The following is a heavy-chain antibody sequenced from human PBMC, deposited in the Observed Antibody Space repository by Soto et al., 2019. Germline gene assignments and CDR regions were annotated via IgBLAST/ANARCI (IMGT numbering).Heavy chain of an antibody. J-gene: IGHJ4*02. V-gene: IGHV1-18*04. CDR2: ISAYNGNT. D-gene: IGHD3-3*01. CDR3: AGGPYYDFWSGFAAKKRYFGD. Sequence: ASGQVSCKATDYTFTTYGISWVRQAPGQGLEWMGWISAYNGNTNYAQKLQGRVTMTTDKSTSTAYMELRSLRSDDTAVYYCAGGPYYDFWSGFAAKKRYFGDWGQGALVTVSA. CDR1: DYTFTTYG.